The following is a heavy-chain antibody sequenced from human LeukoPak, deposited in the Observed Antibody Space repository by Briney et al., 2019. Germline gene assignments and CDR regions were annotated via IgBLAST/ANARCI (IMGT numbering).Heavy chain of an antibody. D-gene: IGHD3-3*01. CDR3: AKRVVIRSTDYFYYYIHV. CDR1: GFSFSDYG. Sequence: GGSLRLSCEASGFSFSDYGMHWVRQAPGKGLEWVAFIRYNGDNKYYADSVKGRFTVSRDSSQSTLYLQMNSLRVEDTAVYYCAKRVVIRSTDYFYYYIHVWGKGTTVTVSS. J-gene: IGHJ6*03. V-gene: IGHV3-30*02. CDR2: IRYNGDNK.